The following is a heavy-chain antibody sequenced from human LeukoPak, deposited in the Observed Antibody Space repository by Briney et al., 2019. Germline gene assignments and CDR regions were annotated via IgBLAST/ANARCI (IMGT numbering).Heavy chain of an antibody. V-gene: IGHV4-34*01. Sequence: SETLSLTCAVYGGSFSGYYWSWIRQPPGKGLEWIGSIYYSGSTYYNPSLKSRVTISVDTSKNQFSLKLSSVTAADTAVYYCARVRGYSYGPPLYMDVWGKGTTVTVSS. CDR3: ARVRGYSYGPPLYMDV. CDR1: GGSFSGYY. CDR2: IYYSGST. J-gene: IGHJ6*03. D-gene: IGHD5-18*01.